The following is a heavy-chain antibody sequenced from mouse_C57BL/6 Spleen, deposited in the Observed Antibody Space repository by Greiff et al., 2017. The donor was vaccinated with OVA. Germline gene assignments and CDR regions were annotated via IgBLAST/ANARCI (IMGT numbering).Heavy chain of an antibody. Sequence: EVQLVESGGGLVKPGGSLKLSCAASGFTFSSYAMSWVRQTPEKRLEWVATISDGGSYTYYPDNVKGRFTISRDNAKNNLYLQMSHLKSEDTAMYYCARDVRRGYFDVWGTGTTVTVSS. V-gene: IGHV5-4*01. D-gene: IGHD3-3*01. CDR2: ISDGGSYT. CDR1: GFTFSSYA. CDR3: ARDVRRGYFDV. J-gene: IGHJ1*03.